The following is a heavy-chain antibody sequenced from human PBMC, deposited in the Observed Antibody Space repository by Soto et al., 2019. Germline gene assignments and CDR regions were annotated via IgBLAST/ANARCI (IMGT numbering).Heavy chain of an antibody. D-gene: IGHD2-2*01. CDR1: GFTFSSYA. Sequence: EVQLLESGGGLVQPGGSLRLSCAASGFTFSSYAMSWVRQAPGKGLEWVSGISGSGGSTYYADSVKGRFTISRDNSKNTMYQQMNSLRAEDKAVYYCARGYCSAIGCSHYFDYWGQGTLVTVSS. J-gene: IGHJ4*02. CDR3: ARGYCSAIGCSHYFDY. V-gene: IGHV3-23*01. CDR2: ISGSGGST.